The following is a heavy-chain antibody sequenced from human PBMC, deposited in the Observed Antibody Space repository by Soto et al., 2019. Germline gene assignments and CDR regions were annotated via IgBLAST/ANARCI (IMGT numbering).Heavy chain of an antibody. J-gene: IGHJ6*03. V-gene: IGHV3-30*03. Sequence: GGSLRLSCAASGFTFRSYAIHWVRQAPGKGLEWVALISDDGSNKYYIDSVKGRFTISRDNSKNTLYLQMDSLRPEDTAIYYCARAQGRDYYYSMDVWGKGTTVTVSS. CDR3: ARAQGRDYYYSMDV. CDR2: ISDDGSNK. CDR1: GFTFRSYA.